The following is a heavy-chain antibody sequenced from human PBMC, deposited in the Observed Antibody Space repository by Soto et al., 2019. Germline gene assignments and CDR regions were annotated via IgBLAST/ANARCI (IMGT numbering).Heavy chain of an antibody. CDR1: GGTFSSYA. D-gene: IGHD2-8*01. J-gene: IGHJ6*02. V-gene: IGHV1-69*13. CDR2: IIPIFGTA. CDR3: ARDSRRHFHCTNGVCYRYYYYGMDV. Sequence: SVKVSCKASGGTFSSYAISWVRQAPGQGLEWMGGIIPIFGTANYAQKFQGRVTITADESTSTAYMELSSLRSEDTAVYYCARDSRRHFHCTNGVCYRYYYYGMDVWGQGTTVTVSS.